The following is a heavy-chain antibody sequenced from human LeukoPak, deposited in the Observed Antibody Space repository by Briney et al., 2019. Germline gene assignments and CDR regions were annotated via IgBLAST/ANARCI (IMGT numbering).Heavy chain of an antibody. V-gene: IGHV1-2*02. Sequence: GASVNVSCKGSGYTFTGYYMHWVRQAPGQGLEWMGWINPISGTTNYAQKLQGRVTVTRDTSISTVYMELSRLESDDTAVYYCVRDLMTTPTWDFDYWGQGTLVTVAS. J-gene: IGHJ4*02. CDR1: GYTFTGYY. CDR3: VRDLMTTPTWDFDY. D-gene: IGHD3-16*01. CDR2: INPISGTT.